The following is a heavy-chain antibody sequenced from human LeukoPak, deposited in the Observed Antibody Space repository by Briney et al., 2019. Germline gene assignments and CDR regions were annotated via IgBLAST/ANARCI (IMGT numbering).Heavy chain of an antibody. J-gene: IGHJ4*02. D-gene: IGHD6-6*01. CDR2: INPSGGST. CDR1: GYTFTSYY. Sequence: ASVKVSCKASGYTFTSYYMHWVRQAPGQGLEWMGIINPSGGSTSYAQKFQGRVTMTRDTSTSTVYMELSSLRSEDTAVYYCAGASSPGIAARCYFDYWGQGTLVTVSS. V-gene: IGHV1-46*01. CDR3: AGASSPGIAARCYFDY.